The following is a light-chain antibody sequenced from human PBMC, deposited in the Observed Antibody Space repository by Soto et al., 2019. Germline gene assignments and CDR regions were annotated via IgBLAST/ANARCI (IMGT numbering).Light chain of an antibody. CDR3: TSYTSSSTLV. CDR2: EVN. V-gene: IGLV2-14*01. Sequence: QSALTQPASVSGSPGQSITISCTGTSSDVGGYNYVSWYQQRPAKAPKLMIYEVNNRPSGVSNRFSGSKSGSTVSLTISGLQAEDEADYYCTSYTSSSTLVFGGGTKLTVL. CDR1: SSDVGGYNY. J-gene: IGLJ3*02.